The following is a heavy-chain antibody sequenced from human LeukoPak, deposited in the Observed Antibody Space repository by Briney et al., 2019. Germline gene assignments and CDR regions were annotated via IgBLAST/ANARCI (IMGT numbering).Heavy chain of an antibody. D-gene: IGHD6-13*01. V-gene: IGHV1-24*01. Sequence: ASVKVSCKVSGYTLTELSMHWVRQAPGKGLEWMGGFDPEDGETIYAQKFQGRVIMTEDTSTDTAYMELSSLRSEDTAVYYCATCIAAAGTIDYWGQGTLVTVSS. CDR1: GYTLTELS. CDR3: ATCIAAAGTIDY. CDR2: FDPEDGET. J-gene: IGHJ4*02.